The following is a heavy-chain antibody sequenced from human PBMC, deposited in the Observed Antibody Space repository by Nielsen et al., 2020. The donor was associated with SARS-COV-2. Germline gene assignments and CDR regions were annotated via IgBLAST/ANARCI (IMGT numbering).Heavy chain of an antibody. CDR3: AREWGYGTHYYYGMDV. D-gene: IGHD1-14*01. V-gene: IGHV1-18*01. Sequence: ASVKVSCKASGYTFTSYGISWVRQAPGQGLEWMGWISAYNGNTNYAQKLRGRVTMTTDTSTSTAYMELSRLRSDDTAVYYCAREWGYGTHYYYGMDVWGQGTTVTVSS. CDR1: GYTFTSYG. J-gene: IGHJ6*02. CDR2: ISAYNGNT.